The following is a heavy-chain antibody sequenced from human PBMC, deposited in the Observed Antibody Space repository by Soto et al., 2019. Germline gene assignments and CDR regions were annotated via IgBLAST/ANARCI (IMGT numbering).Heavy chain of an antibody. D-gene: IGHD2-21*01. CDR3: ANIVVTSRHYKFYYGMDV. V-gene: IGHV1-69*02. CDR2: IIPFLNIS. CDR1: GGTFSSYV. J-gene: IGHJ6*02. Sequence: QVQLVQSGAEVKKPGSSVKVSCKAAGGTFSSYVLSWVRQAPGQGLEWMGRIIPFLNISSFAQRFQGRVTSTSDESTSTDHMELSTLKSEDSADYYCANIVVTSRHYKFYYGMDVWGQGTAVTVSS.